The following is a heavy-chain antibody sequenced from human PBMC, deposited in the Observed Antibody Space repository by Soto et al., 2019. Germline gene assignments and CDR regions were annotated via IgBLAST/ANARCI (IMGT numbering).Heavy chain of an antibody. D-gene: IGHD6-6*01. CDR1: GFTFDDYA. V-gene: IGHV3-9*01. J-gene: IGHJ4*02. Sequence: GGSLRLSCAASGFTFDDYAMHWVRQAPGKGLEWVSGISWNGGNIGYADSVRGRFTISRDNAKNSLFLQMNSLRADDTALYFCAKDIYSSSSGQDYWGQGTPVTVSS. CDR2: ISWNGGNI. CDR3: AKDIYSSSSGQDY.